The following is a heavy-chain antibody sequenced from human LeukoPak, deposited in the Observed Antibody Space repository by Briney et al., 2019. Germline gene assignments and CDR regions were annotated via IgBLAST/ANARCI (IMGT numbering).Heavy chain of an antibody. Sequence: GASVKVSCQASGYTFTNYDINWVRQATGQGLEWMGWINPNSGNTGFAQRFQGRVTITRNTPISTAYMELSSLRSEDTAVYYCARGLRQQLAPRGGTYYYYYMDVWGKGTTVTVSS. CDR1: GYTFTNYD. CDR3: ARGLRQQLAPRGGTYYYYYMDV. CDR2: INPNSGNT. V-gene: IGHV1-8*01. J-gene: IGHJ6*03. D-gene: IGHD6-13*01.